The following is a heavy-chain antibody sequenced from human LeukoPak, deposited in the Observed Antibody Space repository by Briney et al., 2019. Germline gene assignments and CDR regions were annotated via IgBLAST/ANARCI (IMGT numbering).Heavy chain of an antibody. V-gene: IGHV1-69*05. Sequence: ASVKVSCKASGGTFSSYAISWVRQAPGQGLEWMGGIIPIFGTANYAQKFQGRVTITTDESTSTAYMELSSLRSEDTAVYYCARSPTGGYGDYHWGQGTLVTVSS. CDR2: IIPIFGTA. CDR1: GGTFSSYA. J-gene: IGHJ5*02. CDR3: ARSPTGGYGDYH. D-gene: IGHD4-17*01.